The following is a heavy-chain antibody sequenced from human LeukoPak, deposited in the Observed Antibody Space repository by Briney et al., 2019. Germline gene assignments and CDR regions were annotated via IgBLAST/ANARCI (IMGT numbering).Heavy chain of an antibody. V-gene: IGHV3-23*01. CDR2: ISGGGTAT. CDR3: VTGGRTNSPLDY. Sequence: SGGSLRLSCAASGFPFSNYAMTWVRQAPGRGLEWVSVISGGGTATYYADSVKGRLTISRDNSKNTLHLQMNSLRADDTAIYYWVTGGRTNSPLDYWGQGTLVTVSS. J-gene: IGHJ4*02. D-gene: IGHD1-14*01. CDR1: GFPFSNYA.